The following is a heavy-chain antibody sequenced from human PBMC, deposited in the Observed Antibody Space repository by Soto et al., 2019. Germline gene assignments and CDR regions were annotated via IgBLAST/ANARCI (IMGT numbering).Heavy chain of an antibody. D-gene: IGHD4-4*01. CDR2: MNPNCGNT. CDR3: ARDSRAVTPRWYFDL. J-gene: IGHJ2*01. Sequence: SVTVSCKASGYTFTIYDSNWVRQAPGQGLEWMGGMNPNCGNTNYAQKFQGRVTITADESTSTAYMELSSLKSEDTAVYYCARDSRAVTPRWYFDLWGRGTLVTVSS. CDR1: GYTFTIYD. V-gene: IGHV1-69*13.